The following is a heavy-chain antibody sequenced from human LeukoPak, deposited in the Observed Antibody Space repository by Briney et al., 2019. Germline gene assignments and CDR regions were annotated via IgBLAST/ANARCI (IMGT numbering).Heavy chain of an antibody. CDR1: GYSFTGYY. V-gene: IGHV1-2*02. J-gene: IGHJ4*02. CDR2: INPNSGCT. CDR3: ASRIAVAGYDY. D-gene: IGHD6-19*01. Sequence: ASVKVSCKASGYSFTGYYMHWVRQAPGQGLEWMGWINPNSGCTNYAQKFQGRVTLTSDTSISTAYMELSRLRSDDTAAYYCASRIAVAGYDYCGQGTLVTVSS.